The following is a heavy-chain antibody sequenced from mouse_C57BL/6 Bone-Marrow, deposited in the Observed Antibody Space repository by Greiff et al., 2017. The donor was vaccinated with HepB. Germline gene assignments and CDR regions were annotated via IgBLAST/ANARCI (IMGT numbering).Heavy chain of an antibody. Sequence: EVKLMESGGGLVKPGGSLKLSCAASGFTFSSYAMSWVRQTPEKRLEWVATISDGGSYTYYPDNVKGRFTISRDNAKNNLYLQMSHLKSEDTAMYYCARAHYYGSSYGYFDVWGTGTTVTVSS. V-gene: IGHV5-4*03. J-gene: IGHJ1*03. CDR2: ISDGGSYT. D-gene: IGHD1-1*01. CDR1: GFTFSSYA. CDR3: ARAHYYGSSYGYFDV.